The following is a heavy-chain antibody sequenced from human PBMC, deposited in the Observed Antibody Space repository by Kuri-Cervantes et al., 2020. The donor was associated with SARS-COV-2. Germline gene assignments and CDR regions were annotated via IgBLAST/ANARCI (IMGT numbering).Heavy chain of an antibody. J-gene: IGHJ4*02. Sequence: SLKISCAASGFTFSSYSMNWVRQAPGKGLEWVSGISWNSGSIGYADSVKGRFTISRDNAKNSLYLQMNSLRAEDTALYYCAKDLGTMVQGATGAGIFDYWGQGTLVTVSS. V-gene: IGHV3-9*01. CDR1: GFTFSSYS. CDR2: ISWNSGSI. CDR3: AKDLGTMVQGATGAGIFDY. D-gene: IGHD3-10*01.